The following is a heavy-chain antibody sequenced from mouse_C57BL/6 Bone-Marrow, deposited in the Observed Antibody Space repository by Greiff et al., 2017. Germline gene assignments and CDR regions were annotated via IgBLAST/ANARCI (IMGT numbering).Heavy chain of an antibody. D-gene: IGHD2-2*01. J-gene: IGHJ4*01. CDR3: ARCGYHYAMDY. Sequence: VQLQQPGTELVKPGASVKLSCKASGYTFTSYWMHWVKQRPGQGLEWIGNIKPSNGGTNYNEKFKSQATLTVDKSSSTAYMQLSSLTSEDSAVYYCARCGYHYAMDYWGQGTSVTVSS. CDR1: GYTFTSYW. V-gene: IGHV1-53*01. CDR2: IKPSNGGT.